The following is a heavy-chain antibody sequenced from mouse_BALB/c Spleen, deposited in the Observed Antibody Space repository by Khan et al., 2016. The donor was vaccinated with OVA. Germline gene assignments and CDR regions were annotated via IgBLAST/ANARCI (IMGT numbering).Heavy chain of an antibody. CDR1: GFSFSSYT. J-gene: IGHJ1*01. D-gene: IGHD1-1*02. CDR3: TSYGSCAHWYFGV. V-gene: IGHV5-6-4*01. Sequence: EVELVESGGGLVKPGGFLKLPCAASGFSFSSYTMSWVRQTPEKRLEWVATISSGSTYTYYPDSVKGRFTISRDNAKNTLFLQMTSLKSEDTAMYYCTSYGSCAHWYFGVWGAGTTVPVAS. CDR2: ISSGSTYT.